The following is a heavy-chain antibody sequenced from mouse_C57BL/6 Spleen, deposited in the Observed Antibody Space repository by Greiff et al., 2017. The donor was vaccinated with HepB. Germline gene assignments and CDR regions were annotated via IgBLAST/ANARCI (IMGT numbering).Heavy chain of an antibody. CDR2: IDPSDSYT. CDR1: GYTFTSYW. V-gene: IGHV1-69*01. J-gene: IGHJ2*01. Sequence: VQLQQPGAELVMPGASVKLSCKASGYTFTSYWMHWVKQRPGQGLEWIGEIDPSDSYTNYNQKFKGKSTVTVDKSSSTAYMQLSSLTSEDSAVYYCARRGDYGDYWGQGTTLTVAS. CDR3: ARRGDYGDY.